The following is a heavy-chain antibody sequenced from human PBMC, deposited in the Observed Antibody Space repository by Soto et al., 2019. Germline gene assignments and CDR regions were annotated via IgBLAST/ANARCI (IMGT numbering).Heavy chain of an antibody. J-gene: IGHJ5*02. CDR1: GFILSTHD. CDR3: VRGRSFDFASTPPPTFGP. Sequence: VASGGGLVQPGGSLRLSCVASGFILSTHDLHWVRDTPGEGLEWVSGIGTLGDTFYGASVKGRFTISRENAKNSLYLQTNSLTVGDTAVYYCVRGRSFDFASTPPPTFGPWGQGTLVTVSS. CDR2: IGTLGDT. V-gene: IGHV3-13*01. D-gene: IGHD3-9*01.